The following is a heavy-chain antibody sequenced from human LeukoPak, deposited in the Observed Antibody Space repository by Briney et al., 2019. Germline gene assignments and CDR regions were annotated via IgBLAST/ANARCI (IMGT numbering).Heavy chain of an antibody. J-gene: IGHJ6*02. V-gene: IGHV3-7*01. D-gene: IGHD1-7*01. CDR2: IKQDGSEK. Sequence: GGSLRLSCAASGFTFSSYWMSWVRQAPGKGLEWVANIKQDGSEKYYVDSVKGRFTISRDNSKNTLYLQMNSLRAEDTAVYYCAKDRGELELLQLTYYYYYGMDVWGQGTTVTVSS. CDR3: AKDRGELELLQLTYYYYYGMDV. CDR1: GFTFSSYW.